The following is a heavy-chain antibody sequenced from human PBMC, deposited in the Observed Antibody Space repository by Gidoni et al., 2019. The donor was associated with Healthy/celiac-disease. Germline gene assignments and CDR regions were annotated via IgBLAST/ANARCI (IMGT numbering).Heavy chain of an antibody. D-gene: IGHD6-13*01. V-gene: IGHV1-69*04. J-gene: IGHJ6*02. CDR3: ARGESYSSSSPNGYYYYGMDV. Sequence: QVQLVQSGAEVKKPGSSVKVSCKASGGTFSSYAISWVRQAPGQGLEWMGRIIPILGIANYAQKFQGRVTITADKSTSTAYMELSSLRSEDTAVYYCARGESYSSSSPNGYYYYGMDVWGQGTTVTVSS. CDR2: IIPILGIA. CDR1: GGTFSSYA.